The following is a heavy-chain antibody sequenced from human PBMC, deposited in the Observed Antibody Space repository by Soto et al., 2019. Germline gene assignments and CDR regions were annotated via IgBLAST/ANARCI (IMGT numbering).Heavy chain of an antibody. CDR3: AKSRYSDSSGDFYDY. V-gene: IGHV3-23*01. Sequence: GGSLRLACAASAFTFNNYAMSWVRQAPGKGLEWVSGIGGSGRTTYYADSVKGRFTISRDNSNNTLFLQMNSLRAEDTAVYYCAKSRYSDSSGDFYDYWGQGTLVTVSS. D-gene: IGHD3-22*01. CDR1: AFTFNNYA. CDR2: IGGSGRTT. J-gene: IGHJ4*02.